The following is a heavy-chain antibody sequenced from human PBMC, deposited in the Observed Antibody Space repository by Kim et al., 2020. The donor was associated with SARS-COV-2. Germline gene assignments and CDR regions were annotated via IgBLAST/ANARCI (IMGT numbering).Heavy chain of an antibody. V-gene: IGHV3-9*01. J-gene: IGHJ4*02. CDR3: AKGVPAAISSSSSVPHFDY. CDR1: GFTFGDYA. Sequence: GGSLRLSCAASGFTFGDYAMHWVRQAPGKGLEWVSGISWNSGNIGYADSVKGRFTISRDNAKNSLYLQMNSLRAEDTALYYCAKGVPAAISSSSSVPHFDYWGQGTLVTVSS. D-gene: IGHD2-2*01. CDR2: ISWNSGNI.